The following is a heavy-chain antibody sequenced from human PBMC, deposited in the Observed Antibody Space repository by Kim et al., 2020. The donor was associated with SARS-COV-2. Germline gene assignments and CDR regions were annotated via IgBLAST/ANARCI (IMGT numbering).Heavy chain of an antibody. D-gene: IGHD2-2*02. CDR1: GFTFSGSA. J-gene: IGHJ4*02. Sequence: GGSLRLSCAASGFTFSGSAMHWVRQASGKGLEWVGRIRSKANSYATAYAASVKGRFTISRDDSKNTEYLQMNSLKTEDTAVYYCTRGQYQLLYGLWGQGTLVTVSS. V-gene: IGHV3-73*01. CDR3: TRGQYQLLYGL. CDR2: IRSKANSYAT.